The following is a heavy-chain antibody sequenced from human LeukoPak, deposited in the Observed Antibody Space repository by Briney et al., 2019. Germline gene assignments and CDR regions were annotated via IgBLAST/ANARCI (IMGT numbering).Heavy chain of an antibody. V-gene: IGHV3-30*02. Sequence: GGSLRLSCAASGFTFSSYGMHWVRQAPGKGLEWVAFIRYDGSNKYYADFVKGRFTISRDNSKNTLYLQMNSLRAEDTAVYYCAKDSFYDSSGYGLDYWGQGTLVTVSS. CDR2: IRYDGSNK. J-gene: IGHJ4*02. CDR3: AKDSFYDSSGYGLDY. D-gene: IGHD3-22*01. CDR1: GFTFSSYG.